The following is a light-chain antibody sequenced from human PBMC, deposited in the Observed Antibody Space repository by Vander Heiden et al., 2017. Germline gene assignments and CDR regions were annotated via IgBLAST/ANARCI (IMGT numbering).Light chain of an antibody. CDR2: DAS. Sequence: EIVLTQSPATLSLPPGERATLSCRASQSVSSYLVWYQQKPGQAPRLLIYDASNRATGIPARFSGSGSETDFTLTISSLEPEDFAVYYCQQRTNWPLTFGGGTKVEIK. V-gene: IGKV3-11*01. J-gene: IGKJ4*01. CDR3: QQRTNWPLT. CDR1: QSVSSY.